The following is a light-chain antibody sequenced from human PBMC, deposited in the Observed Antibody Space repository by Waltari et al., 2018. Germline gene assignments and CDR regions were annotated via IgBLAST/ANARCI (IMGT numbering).Light chain of an antibody. CDR1: QRVRSS. V-gene: IGKV3-20*01. J-gene: IGKJ4*01. CDR2: GAS. Sequence: EIVLTQSPGTLSLSPGERATLSCRASQRVRSSLACYQHKPGQAPRLLIYGASPRATGIPDRFSCSGSGTDFTLTISRLEPEDFADYHCQQYGSSPLTFGGGTKVEIK. CDR3: QQYGSSPLT.